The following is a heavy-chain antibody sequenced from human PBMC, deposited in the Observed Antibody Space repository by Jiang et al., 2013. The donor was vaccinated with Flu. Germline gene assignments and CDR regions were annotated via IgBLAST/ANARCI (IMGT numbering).Heavy chain of an antibody. CDR3: ARRSRLLWSMDV. Sequence: SSSSYVLGRESASPHGRGVEWIGSIYYSGSTYYNPSLKSRVTISVDTSKNQFSLKLSSVTAADTAVYYCARRSRLLWSMDVWGQGTTVTVSS. V-gene: IGHV4-39*01. CDR2: IYYSGST. D-gene: IGHD2/OR15-2a*01. J-gene: IGHJ6*02. CDR1: SSSSYV.